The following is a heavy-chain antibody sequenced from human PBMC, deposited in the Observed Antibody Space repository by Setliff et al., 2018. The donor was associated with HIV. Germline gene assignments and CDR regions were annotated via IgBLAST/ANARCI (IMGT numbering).Heavy chain of an antibody. CDR1: GVTFRRFA. CDR2: IIPMFGTT. J-gene: IGHJ4*02. V-gene: IGHV1-69*05. CDR3: ASGSSGWYSGFDY. D-gene: IGHD6-19*01. Sequence: GASVKVSCKASGVTFRRFAFSWVRQAPGQGLEWMGGIIPMFGTTNYAQKHQGRVTMTTDTSTSTAYMELRSLRSDDTAVYYCASGSSGWYSGFDYWGQGTLVTVSS.